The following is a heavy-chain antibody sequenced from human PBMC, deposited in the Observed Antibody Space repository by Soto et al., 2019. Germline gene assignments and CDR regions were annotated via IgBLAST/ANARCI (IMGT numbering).Heavy chain of an antibody. Sequence: QAQLEESGGGLVKPGESLRLSCVASGFTFSDYYMSWIRQAPGKGLEWISHISSRSSYTNYVDSVKGRFTISRDNAKNSLYLQTDTLRADDTAVYYCASLRLSSTDAFDIWGQGTLVTVSS. V-gene: IGHV3-11*05. CDR1: GFTFSDYY. D-gene: IGHD5-12*01. J-gene: IGHJ3*02. CDR2: ISSRSSYT. CDR3: ASLRLSSTDAFDI.